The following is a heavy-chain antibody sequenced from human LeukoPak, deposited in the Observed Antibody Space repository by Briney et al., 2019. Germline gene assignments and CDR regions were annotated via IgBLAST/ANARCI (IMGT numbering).Heavy chain of an antibody. D-gene: IGHD3-22*01. CDR3: ARDPTPYYYDSSGYYLGY. CDR1: GFTFSSYG. J-gene: IGHJ4*02. V-gene: IGHV3-33*01. Sequence: GGSLRLSCAASGFTFSSYGMHWVRQAPGKGLEWVAVIWYDGSNKYYADSVKGRFTISRDNSKNTLYLQMYSLRAEDTAVYYCARDPTPYYYDSSGYYLGYWGQGTLVTVSS. CDR2: IWYDGSNK.